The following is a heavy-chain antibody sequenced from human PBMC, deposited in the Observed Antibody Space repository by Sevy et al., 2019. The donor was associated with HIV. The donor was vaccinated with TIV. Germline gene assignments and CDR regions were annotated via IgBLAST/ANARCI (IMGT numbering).Heavy chain of an antibody. D-gene: IGHD3-10*01. V-gene: IGHV3-15*01. Sequence: GESLKISCAASGFTFSNAWMSWVRQAPGKGLEWVGRIKSKTDGGTTDYAAPVKGRFTISRDDSKNTLYLQMNSLKTEDTAVYYCTTADGGVLGAFDIWGQGTMVTVSS. J-gene: IGHJ3*02. CDR1: GFTFSNAW. CDR3: TTADGGVLGAFDI. CDR2: IKSKTDGGTT.